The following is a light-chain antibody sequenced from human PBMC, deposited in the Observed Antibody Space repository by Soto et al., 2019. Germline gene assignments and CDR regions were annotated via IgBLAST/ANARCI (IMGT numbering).Light chain of an antibody. V-gene: IGKV3-11*01. CDR3: QQRSNWPLT. Sequence: EIVLTQSAATLSFSAVERVALSCRASQSVSSYLAWYQQKPGQAPRLLISDASKRATGIPARFSGSGSGTDFTLTITSLEPEDFAVYYCQQRSNWPLTFGGGTKV. CDR1: QSVSSY. CDR2: DAS. J-gene: IGKJ4*01.